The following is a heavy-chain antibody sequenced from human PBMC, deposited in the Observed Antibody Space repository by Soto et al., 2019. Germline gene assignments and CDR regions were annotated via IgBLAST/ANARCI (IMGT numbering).Heavy chain of an antibody. CDR3: ARDLEYDSSVYVNDAFDI. V-gene: IGHV3-33*01. D-gene: IGHD3-22*01. Sequence: PGGSLRLSCAASGFTFSSYGMHWVRQAPGKGLEWVAVIWYDGSNKYYADSVKGRFTISIDNSKNTLYLQMNSLRAEDTAVYYCARDLEYDSSVYVNDAFDIWGQGTMVTVSS. CDR1: GFTFSSYG. CDR2: IWYDGSNK. J-gene: IGHJ3*02.